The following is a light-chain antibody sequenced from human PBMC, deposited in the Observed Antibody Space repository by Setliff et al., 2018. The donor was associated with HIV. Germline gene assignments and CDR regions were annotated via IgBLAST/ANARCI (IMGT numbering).Light chain of an antibody. V-gene: IGLV2-14*01. Sequence: QSALAQPASVSGSPGQSITISCTGTSSDVGAYNYVSWYQQHPGKAPKLIIYEVSNRPSGVSNRFSGSKSDNTASLTISGLQAEDEADYYCSSYTSSTPYVFGTGTKATVL. CDR3: SSYTSSTPYV. CDR2: EVS. CDR1: SSDVGAYNY. J-gene: IGLJ1*01.